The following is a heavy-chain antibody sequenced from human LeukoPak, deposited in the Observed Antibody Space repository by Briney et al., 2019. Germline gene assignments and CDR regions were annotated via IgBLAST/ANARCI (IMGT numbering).Heavy chain of an antibody. J-gene: IGHJ4*02. CDR3: ARVVDTHFDY. V-gene: IGHV3-21*01. CDR1: GFTFSSYS. D-gene: IGHD5-18*01. Sequence: GGSLRLSCAASGFTFSSYSMNWVRQAPGKGLEWVSSISSSGSYIHYADSVKGRFTISRDNAKNTLYLQMNSLRAEDTAVYYCARVVDTHFDYWGQGTLVTVSS. CDR2: ISSSGSYI.